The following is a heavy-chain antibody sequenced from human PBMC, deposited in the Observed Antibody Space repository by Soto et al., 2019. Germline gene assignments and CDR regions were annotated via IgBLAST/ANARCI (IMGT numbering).Heavy chain of an antibody. V-gene: IGHV4-61*01. J-gene: IGHJ4*02. CDR3: ARDFAYFDS. D-gene: IGHD3-3*01. Sequence: SETLPLTCTVSGGSFKSGSYSWSWIRQPPGKGLEWIGYVYRTGRTSYNPSLKSRVSISMDTSKNQFSLNLDSVTAADTAVYFCARDFAYFDSWGQGTLVTVSS. CDR1: GGSFKSGSYS. CDR2: VYRTGRT.